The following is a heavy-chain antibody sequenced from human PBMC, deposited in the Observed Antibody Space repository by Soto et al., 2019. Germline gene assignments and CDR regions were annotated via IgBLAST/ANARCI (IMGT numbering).Heavy chain of an antibody. J-gene: IGHJ4*02. D-gene: IGHD2-2*01. CDR2: INAGNGNT. Sequence: ASVKVSCKASGYTFTSYAMHWVRQAPGQRLEWMGWINAGNGNTKYSQKFKGRVTITRDTSASTAYMELSSLRSEDAAVYYCARGQGYCSSTSCYDFDYWGQGTLVTVSS. CDR3: ARGQGYCSSTSCYDFDY. V-gene: IGHV1-3*01. CDR1: GYTFTSYA.